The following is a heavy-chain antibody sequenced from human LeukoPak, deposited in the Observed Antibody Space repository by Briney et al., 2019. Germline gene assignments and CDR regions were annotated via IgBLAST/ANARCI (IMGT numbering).Heavy chain of an antibody. D-gene: IGHD2/OR15-2a*01. V-gene: IGHV3-23*01. Sequence: GGSLRLSCAGSGFGFSRYGMSWVRQAPGKGVEGVSGISGMASSTYYADSVKGRFAISRDNSKNTVWLQMSSLRAEDTAVYHCAKESGSTFNDPFDIWGQGTMVTVSS. CDR3: AKESGSTFNDPFDI. J-gene: IGHJ3*02. CDR2: ISGMASST. CDR1: GFGFSRYG.